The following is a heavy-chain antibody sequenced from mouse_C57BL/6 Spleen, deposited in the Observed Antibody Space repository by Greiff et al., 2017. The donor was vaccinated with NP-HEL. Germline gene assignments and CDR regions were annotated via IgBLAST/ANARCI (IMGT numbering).Heavy chain of an antibody. J-gene: IGHJ4*01. CDR2: INPSTGGT. CDR1: GYSFTGYY. D-gene: IGHD2-12*01. V-gene: IGHV1-42*01. CDR3: ALRQGYAMDD. Sequence: EVQLQQSGPELVKPGASVKISCKASGYSFTGYYMNWVKQSPEKSLEWIGEINPSTGGTTYNQKFKAKATLTVDKSSSTAYMQLKSLTSEDSAVYYFALRQGYAMDDWGQVTSVTVAS.